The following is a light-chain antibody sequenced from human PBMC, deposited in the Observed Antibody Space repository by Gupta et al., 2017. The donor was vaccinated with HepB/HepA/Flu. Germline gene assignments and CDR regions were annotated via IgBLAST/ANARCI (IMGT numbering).Light chain of an antibody. CDR2: KAS. V-gene: IGKV1-5*03. Sequence: TQMTQSPSTLSASVGDRVTITCRASQRIRTWLAWYQQKSGKAPKLLFYKASNLQSGVPSRFSGSDSGTEFTLTNNSLVGDDYATYSRQQHKNSFGQGTKVEIK. CDR3: QQHKNS. CDR1: QRIRTW. J-gene: IGKJ1*01.